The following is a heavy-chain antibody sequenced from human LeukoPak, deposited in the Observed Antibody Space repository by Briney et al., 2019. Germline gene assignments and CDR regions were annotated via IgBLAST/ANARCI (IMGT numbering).Heavy chain of an antibody. J-gene: IGHJ3*02. CDR3: AKTKSPTWAFDI. V-gene: IGHV3-23*01. CDR2: ISGSGGNT. CDR1: GFTFSSYA. Sequence: HPGGSLRLSCAASGFTFSSYAMSWVRQAPGKGLEWVSAISGSGGNTYYADSVKGRFTISRDNSKNTLYLQMNSLRAEDTAVYYCAKTKSPTWAFDIWGQGTMVTVS.